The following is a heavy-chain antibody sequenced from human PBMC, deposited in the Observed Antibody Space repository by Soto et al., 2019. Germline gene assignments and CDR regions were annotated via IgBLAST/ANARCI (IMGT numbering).Heavy chain of an antibody. Sequence: SETLSLTCTVSGGSISSSSYYWGWIRQPPGKGPEWIGSIYYSGSNYYNPSRKSRVTIAGDTSKNQFSLKLSSVTAAYTAVYDCARVDGSAAAVGFWGQGTRVTVSS. CDR3: ARVDGSAAAVGF. CDR2: IYYSGSN. J-gene: IGHJ1*01. CDR1: GGSISSSSYY. V-gene: IGHV4-39*01. D-gene: IGHD6-25*01.